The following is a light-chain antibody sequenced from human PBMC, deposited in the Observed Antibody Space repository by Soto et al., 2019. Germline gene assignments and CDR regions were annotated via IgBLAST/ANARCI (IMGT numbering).Light chain of an antibody. CDR1: SSDVGGYNY. V-gene: IGLV2-14*01. CDR2: EVS. CDR3: CSYSSTTTLYV. Sequence: QSALTQPASVSGSPGQSITISCTGTSSDVGGYNYVSWYQQHQGKAPKLMIFEVSNRPSGVSNRFSGSKSGSTASLTISGLLAEDEADYYCCSYSSTTTLYVFGSGTKLTVL. J-gene: IGLJ1*01.